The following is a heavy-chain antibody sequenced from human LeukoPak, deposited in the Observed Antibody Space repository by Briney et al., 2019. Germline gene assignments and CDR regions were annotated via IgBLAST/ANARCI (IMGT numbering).Heavy chain of an antibody. CDR1: GGSIRSSYYY. CDR3: AKYSYGFPGKVPFDY. V-gene: IGHV3-23*01. Sequence: ETLSLTCTVSGGSIRSSYYYWGWIRQPPGKGLEWVSAISGSGGSTYYADSVKGRFTISRDNSKNTLYLQMNSLRAEDTAVYYCAKYSYGFPGKVPFDYWGQGTLVTVSS. J-gene: IGHJ4*02. CDR2: ISGSGGST. D-gene: IGHD5-18*01.